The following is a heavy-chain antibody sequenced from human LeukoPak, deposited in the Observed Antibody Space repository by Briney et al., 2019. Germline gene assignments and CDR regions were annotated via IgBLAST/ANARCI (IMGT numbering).Heavy chain of an antibody. V-gene: IGHV4-34*01. CDR3: AKNGQSGFSFDP. CDR2: GDTRGGT. CDR1: GGSFYGSY. Sequence: SETLSLTCAVYGGSFYGSYWSWIRHLPGRGLEWIGEGDTRGGTKYSPSLRGRVTISADTSKNQFSLNLKLVTAADTGVYYCAKNGQSGFSFDPWGQGTPVTVSS. D-gene: IGHD5-12*01. J-gene: IGHJ5*02.